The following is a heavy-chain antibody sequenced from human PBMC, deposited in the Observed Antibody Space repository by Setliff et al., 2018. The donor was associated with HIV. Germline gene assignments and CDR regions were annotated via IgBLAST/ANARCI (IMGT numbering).Heavy chain of an antibody. CDR2: ISDSDNST. Sequence: GGSLRLSCAASGFTFSRYGMNWVRQAPGKGLEWVSTISDSDNSTYYADSVMGRFTISRDNSKNTLYLQMNGLRAEDTGVYYCATQTGFYNSHWYDYWGQGTMVTVSS. CDR1: GFTFSRYG. J-gene: IGHJ4*02. V-gene: IGHV3-23*01. CDR3: ATQTGFYNSHWYDY. D-gene: IGHD6-13*01.